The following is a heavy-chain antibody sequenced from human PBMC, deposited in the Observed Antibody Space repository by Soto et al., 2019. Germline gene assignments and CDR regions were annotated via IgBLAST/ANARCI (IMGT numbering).Heavy chain of an antibody. V-gene: IGHV3-33*01. D-gene: IGHD3-10*01. CDR3: ARVKMGSGSYPYYFYYYGMVV. Sequence: QVQLVESGGGVVQPGRSLRLSCAASGFTFSSDGMHWVRQAPGKGLEWVVVIWYDGSNKYYADSVKGRFTISRDNSKDTLYLQMNSPRAEDTAVYYCARVKMGSGSYPYYFYYYGMVVWGQGTTVTVSS. CDR1: GFTFSSDG. CDR2: IWYDGSNK. J-gene: IGHJ6*02.